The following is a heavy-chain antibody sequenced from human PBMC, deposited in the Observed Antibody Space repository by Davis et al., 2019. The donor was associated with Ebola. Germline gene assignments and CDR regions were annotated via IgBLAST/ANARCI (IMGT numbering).Heavy chain of an antibody. V-gene: IGHV4-34*01. CDR2: INHSGST. D-gene: IGHD1-20*01. Sequence: PSETLSLTCAVYGGSFSGYYWRWIRQRPGQGLEWIGEINHSGSTNYNPSLNSRVTITVDTSKNKFPLKLSSVTAADTAVYYCARLGGDNWADEGYFDYWGQGTLVTVSS. CDR1: GGSFSGYY. CDR3: ARLGGDNWADEGYFDY. J-gene: IGHJ4*02.